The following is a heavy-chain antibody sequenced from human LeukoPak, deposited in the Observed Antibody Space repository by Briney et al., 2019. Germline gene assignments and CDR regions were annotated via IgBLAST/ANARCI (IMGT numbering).Heavy chain of an antibody. J-gene: IGHJ5*02. CDR2: ISGSGGST. CDR1: GFTFSSNA. CDR3: ARVGYDYGGKGSWFDP. D-gene: IGHD4-23*01. V-gene: IGHV3-23*01. Sequence: GGSLRLSCAASGFTFSSNAMSWVRQAPGKGLAWVSGISGSGGSTYYADSVKGRFTISRDNSKNTMYLQMNSLRVEDTAVYYCARVGYDYGGKGSWFDPWGQGTLVTVSS.